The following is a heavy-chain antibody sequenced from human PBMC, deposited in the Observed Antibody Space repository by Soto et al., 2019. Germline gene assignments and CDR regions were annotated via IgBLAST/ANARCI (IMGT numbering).Heavy chain of an antibody. Sequence: SGPTLVNPTQTLTLTCTFSGFSLSTSGMCVSWIRQPPGKALEWLARIDWDDDKRYSPSLKSRLTITKDTSKNQVVLTMTNMDPVDTATYYCAHSLRLLYDYGDEDNWFDPWGQGTLVTVSS. CDR3: AHSLRLLYDYGDEDNWFDP. D-gene: IGHD4-17*01. CDR1: GFSLSTSGMC. V-gene: IGHV2-5*08. J-gene: IGHJ5*02. CDR2: IDWDDDK.